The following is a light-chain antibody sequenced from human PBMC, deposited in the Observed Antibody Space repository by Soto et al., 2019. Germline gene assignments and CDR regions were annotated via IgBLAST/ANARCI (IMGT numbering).Light chain of an antibody. J-gene: IGKJ5*01. CDR1: QSVTSSY. CDR2: GAS. Sequence: EIVLTQSPGTLSLSPGERATLSCSASQSVTSSYLAWYQQKPGQAPRLLIYGASSRATGIPARFSGSGSGTDFTLTISSLEPDDFELYYCQQRADWSITFGQGTRLEIK. CDR3: QQRADWSIT. V-gene: IGKV3D-20*02.